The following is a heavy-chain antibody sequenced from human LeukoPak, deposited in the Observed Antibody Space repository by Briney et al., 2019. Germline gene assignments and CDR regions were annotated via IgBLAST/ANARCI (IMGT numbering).Heavy chain of an antibody. J-gene: IGHJ5*02. D-gene: IGHD2-15*01. Sequence: SETLSLTCTVSGDSITSSPYSWAWIRQPPGEGLEWIGSVFKTGISYYTPSLKSRVTVDVDTSKSEMYLTLSSVSAADTATYYCGRQDLVVVEAATPGGRLDPWGQRTQDTVSS. CDR2: VFKTGIS. CDR1: GDSITSSPYS. CDR3: GRQDLVVVEAATPGGRLDP. V-gene: IGHV4-39*01.